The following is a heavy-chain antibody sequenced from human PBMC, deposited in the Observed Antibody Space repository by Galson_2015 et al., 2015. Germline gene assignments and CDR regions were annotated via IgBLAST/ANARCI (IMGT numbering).Heavy chain of an antibody. J-gene: IGHJ4*02. CDR2: FYWDDEK. D-gene: IGHD5-24*01. CDR3: THLRRDGYYSVYDC. Sequence: PALVKPTQTLTLTCTFSGFSLSTSGMGVAWKRQSPGKAMEWLALFYWDDEKRSSPFLKSRVTLSKDTSRNPVVLTMATWDPVDTATYFCTHLRRDGYYSVYDCWGPGTLVTVSS. CDR1: GFSLSTSGMG. V-gene: IGHV2-5*02.